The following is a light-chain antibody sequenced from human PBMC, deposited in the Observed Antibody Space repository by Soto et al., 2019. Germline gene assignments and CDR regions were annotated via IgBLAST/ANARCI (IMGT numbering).Light chain of an antibody. Sequence: DIQMTQSPTSLSASVGDRVTITCRASQGIRNFVAWYQQKPGKAPKLLIYAASTLQSGVPSRFSGSGSGTDFTLNINRLQPEDVATYSCQKYSSVPVFGPGTKVEI. V-gene: IGKV1-27*01. CDR1: QGIRNF. J-gene: IGKJ3*01. CDR2: AAS. CDR3: QKYSSVPV.